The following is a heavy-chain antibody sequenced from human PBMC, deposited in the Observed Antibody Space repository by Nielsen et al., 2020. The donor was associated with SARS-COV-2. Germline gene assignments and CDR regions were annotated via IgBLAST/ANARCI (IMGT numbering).Heavy chain of an antibody. CDR2: ITAYNGNT. D-gene: IGHD5-12*01. V-gene: IGHV1-18*04. CDR1: GYTFTNHG. Sequence: ASVKVSCKASGYTFTNHGINWVRQAPGQGLEWMGWITAYNGNTNYAQKFQGRVTMTTDTSTSTAYMELRSLRSDDTAVYYCARDGSVVATYHYSDYWGQGTLVTVSS. CDR3: ARDGSVVATYHYSDY. J-gene: IGHJ4*02.